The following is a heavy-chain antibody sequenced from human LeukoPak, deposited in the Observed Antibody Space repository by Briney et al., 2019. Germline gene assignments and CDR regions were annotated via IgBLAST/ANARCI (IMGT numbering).Heavy chain of an antibody. CDR2: VYNSGRT. V-gene: IGHV4-59*01. CDR3: ARGLAGAASGAVYFDL. Sequence: SETLSLTCTVSTGSITYWNWIRQPPGKGLGWIGVVYNSGRTEHNPSLKSRVTISTDTSKNQVSLKLTSVTAADTAVYYCARGLAGAASGAVYFDLWGRGTLVTVSS. CDR1: TGSITY. D-gene: IGHD2-15*01. J-gene: IGHJ2*01.